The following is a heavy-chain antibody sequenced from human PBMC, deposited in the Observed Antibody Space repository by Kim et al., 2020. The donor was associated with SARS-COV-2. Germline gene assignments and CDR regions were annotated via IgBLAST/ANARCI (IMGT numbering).Heavy chain of an antibody. CDR2: ISGSGGST. CDR3: AKDRTRITMIVVVNDAFDI. V-gene: IGHV3-23*01. J-gene: IGHJ3*02. Sequence: GGSLRLSCAASGFTFSSYAMSWVRQAPGKGLEWVSAISGSGGSTYYADSVKGRFTISRDNSKNTLYLQMNSLRAEDTAVYYCAKDRTRITMIVVVNDAFDIWGQGTMVTVSS. CDR1: GFTFSSYA. D-gene: IGHD3-22*01.